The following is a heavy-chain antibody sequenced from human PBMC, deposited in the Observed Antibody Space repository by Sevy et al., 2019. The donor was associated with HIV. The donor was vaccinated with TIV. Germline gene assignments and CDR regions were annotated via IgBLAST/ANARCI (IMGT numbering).Heavy chain of an antibody. CDR2: INPSGGST. CDR1: GYTFTSYY. V-gene: IGHV1-46*01. D-gene: IGHD3-22*01. CDR3: AGDGTCFWYYYDSSGKTGEYYFDY. J-gene: IGHJ4*02. Sequence: ASVKVSCKASGYTFTSYYMHWVRQAPGQGLEWMGIINPSGGSTSYAQKFQGRVTMTRDTSTSTVYMELSSLRSEDTAVYYCAGDGTCFWYYYDSSGKTGEYYFDYWGQGTLVTVSS.